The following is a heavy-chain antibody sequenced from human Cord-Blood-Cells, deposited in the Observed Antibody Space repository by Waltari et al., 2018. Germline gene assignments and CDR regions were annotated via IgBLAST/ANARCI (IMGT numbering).Heavy chain of an antibody. V-gene: IGHV3-30-3*01. CDR1: GFTFSSYA. D-gene: IGHD3-10*01. J-gene: IGHJ4*02. CDR3: ARDFSFGELNY. Sequence: QVQLVESGGGVVQPGRSLRLSCAASGFTFSSYAMHWVSQAPGKGLEWVAVISYDGSNKYYADSVKGRFTISRDNSKNTLYLQMNSLRAEDTAVYYCARDFSFGELNYWGQGTLVTVSS. CDR2: ISYDGSNK.